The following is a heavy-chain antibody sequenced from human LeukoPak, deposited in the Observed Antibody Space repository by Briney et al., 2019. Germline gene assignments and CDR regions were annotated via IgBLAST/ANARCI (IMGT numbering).Heavy chain of an antibody. CDR1: GGTFSSYA. CDR3: ARDLKARHLYGDPPFDY. V-gene: IGHV1-69*01. D-gene: IGHD4-17*01. J-gene: IGHJ4*02. CDR2: IIPIFGTA. Sequence: SVKVSCKASGGTFSSYAISWVRQAPGQGLEWMGGIIPIFGTANYAQKFQGRVTITADESTSTAYMELSSLRSEDTAVYYCARDLKARHLYGDPPFDYWGQGTLVTVSS.